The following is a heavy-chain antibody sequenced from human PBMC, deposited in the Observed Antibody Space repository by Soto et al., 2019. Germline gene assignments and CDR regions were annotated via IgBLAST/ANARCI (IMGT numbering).Heavy chain of an antibody. V-gene: IGHV5-51*01. Sequence: GASLRISCQVSGYKFANYWIAWVRQMPGKGLEWMGIIYPGDSDTRYVPSFQGHVTISAEKSISTAYLQWSSLKASDTAMYYCARHFSQGIAAAGFPLDVWGQGTTVTVSS. J-gene: IGHJ6*02. CDR1: GYKFANYW. CDR2: IYPGDSDT. D-gene: IGHD6-13*01. CDR3: ARHFSQGIAAAGFPLDV.